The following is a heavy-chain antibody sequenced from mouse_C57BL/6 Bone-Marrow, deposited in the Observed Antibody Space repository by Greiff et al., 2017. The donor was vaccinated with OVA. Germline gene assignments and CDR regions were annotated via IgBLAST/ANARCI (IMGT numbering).Heavy chain of an antibody. CDR2: IYPRSGTT. CDR3: ASHFDY. J-gene: IGHJ2*01. V-gene: IGHV1-81*01. CDR1: GYTFTSYG. Sequence: VQLQQSGAELARPGASVKLSCKASGYTFTSYGISWVKQRTGQGLEWIGEIYPRSGTTYYNEKFKGKATLTADKSSSTAYMELRSLTSEDSAVYFCASHFDYWGQGTTLTVSS.